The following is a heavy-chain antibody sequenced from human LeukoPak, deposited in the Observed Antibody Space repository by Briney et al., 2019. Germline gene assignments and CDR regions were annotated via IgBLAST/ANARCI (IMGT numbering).Heavy chain of an antibody. D-gene: IGHD4-23*01. CDR1: GFTFSSYD. V-gene: IGHV3-23*01. J-gene: IGHJ4*02. Sequence: PGGTLRLSCAASGFTFSSYDMTWVRQAPGRGLEWVSSIRPSGDNTYYGDSVKGRFTISRDNSKNTVYLQMNNMRVDDTAVYYCAKAPHMTTVVTGDYWGQGTLVTVSS. CDR2: IRPSGDNT. CDR3: AKAPHMTTVVTGDY.